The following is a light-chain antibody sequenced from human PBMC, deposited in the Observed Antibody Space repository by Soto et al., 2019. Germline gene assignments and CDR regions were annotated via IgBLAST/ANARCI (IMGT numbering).Light chain of an antibody. CDR2: DVS. Sequence: QSVLTQPSSVSAAPGQNVTISCSGSSSNIGKNYVSWYQHLPGTAPKLLIYDVSRRPAGVPDRFSGSKSGNTASLTIFGLQAEDEADYYCCSHATRYTWVFGGGTKVTVL. V-gene: IGLV2-11*01. J-gene: IGLJ3*02. CDR1: SSNIGKNY. CDR3: CSHATRYTWV.